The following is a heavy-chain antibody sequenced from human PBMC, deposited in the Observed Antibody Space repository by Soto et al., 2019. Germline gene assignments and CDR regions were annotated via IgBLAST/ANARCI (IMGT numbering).Heavy chain of an antibody. CDR2: IKSETDGGTT. CDR1: GLTFTNAW. V-gene: IGHV3-15*07. J-gene: IGHJ5*02. D-gene: IGHD4-17*01. Sequence: EVQLVESGGGLVKPGGSLRLSCAASGLTFTNAWMNWVRQAPGKGLEWVGRIKSETDGGTTDYAAPVKGRFIMSRDESKSMLDLQMDSHKTADTAVYYCATDCRSDNCYGDGFFDLWGQGTLVTVSS. CDR3: ATDCRSDNCYGDGFFDL.